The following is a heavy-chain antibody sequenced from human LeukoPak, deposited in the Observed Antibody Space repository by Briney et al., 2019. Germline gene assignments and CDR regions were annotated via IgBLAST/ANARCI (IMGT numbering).Heavy chain of an antibody. Sequence: RPGGSLRLSXAASGFTFDDYGMSWVRQAPGKGLEWVSGINWNGGSTGYADSVKGRFTISRDNAKNSLYLQMNSLRAEDTALYYCARARELLWFGELSYYFDYWGQGTLVTVSS. CDR1: GFTFDDYG. V-gene: IGHV3-20*04. D-gene: IGHD3-10*01. CDR2: INWNGGST. J-gene: IGHJ4*02. CDR3: ARARELLWFGELSYYFDY.